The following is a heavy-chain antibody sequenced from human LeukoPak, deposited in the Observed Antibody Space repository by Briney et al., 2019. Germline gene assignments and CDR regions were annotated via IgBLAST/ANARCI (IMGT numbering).Heavy chain of an antibody. CDR3: ARDRGRYFDWSPLSWFDP. J-gene: IGHJ5*02. CDR1: GGSISSYY. D-gene: IGHD3-9*01. Sequence: SETLSLTCTVSGGSISSYYWSWIRQPPGKGLEWIGYIYYSGSTNYNPSLKSRVTISVDTSKNQSSLKLSSVTAADTAVYYCARDRGRYFDWSPLSWFDPWGQGTLVTVSS. V-gene: IGHV4-59*01. CDR2: IYYSGST.